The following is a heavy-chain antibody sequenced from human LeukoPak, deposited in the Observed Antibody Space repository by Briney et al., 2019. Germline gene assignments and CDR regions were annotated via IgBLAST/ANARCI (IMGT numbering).Heavy chain of an antibody. CDR2: ISSDGINN. CDR1: GFTFSSYA. CDR3: AGDPMADFDY. J-gene: IGHJ4*02. Sequence: GGSLRLSCAASGFTFSSYAMHWVRQAPGKGLEWVAVISSDGINNYYADSVKGRFTISRDNSKNTLYLQMYSLRAEDTAVYYCAGDPMADFDYWGQGTLVTVSS. D-gene: IGHD2-8*01. V-gene: IGHV3-30-3*01.